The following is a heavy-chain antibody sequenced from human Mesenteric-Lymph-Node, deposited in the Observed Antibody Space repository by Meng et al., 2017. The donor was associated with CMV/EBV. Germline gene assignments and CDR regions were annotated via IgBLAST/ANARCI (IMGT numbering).Heavy chain of an antibody. V-gene: IGHV3-48*04. Sequence: GGSLRLSCAASGFTFSSYSMNWVRQAPGKGLEWVSYISSSSSTIYYADSVKGRFTISRDNAKNSLYLQMNSLRAEDTAVYYCARVGADYYDSSGFFDYWGQGTLVTVSS. D-gene: IGHD3-22*01. CDR2: ISSSSSTI. J-gene: IGHJ4*02. CDR3: ARVGADYYDSSGFFDY. CDR1: GFTFSSYS.